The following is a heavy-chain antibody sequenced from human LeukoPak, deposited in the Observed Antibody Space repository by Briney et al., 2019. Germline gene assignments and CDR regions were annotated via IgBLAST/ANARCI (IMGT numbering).Heavy chain of an antibody. D-gene: IGHD3-10*01. Sequence: GGSLRLSCAASGFTFSSYAMSWVRQAPGEGLEWVSAISGSGGSTYYADSVKGRFTISRDSSKNTLYLQMNSLRAEDTAVYYCAKIWFGEFLYFDYWGQGTLVTVSS. CDR3: AKIWFGEFLYFDY. J-gene: IGHJ4*02. CDR2: ISGSGGST. CDR1: GFTFSSYA. V-gene: IGHV3-23*01.